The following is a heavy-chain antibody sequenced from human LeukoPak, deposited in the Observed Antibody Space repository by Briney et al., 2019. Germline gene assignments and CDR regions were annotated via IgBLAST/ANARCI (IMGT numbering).Heavy chain of an antibody. CDR3: ARGGRQYSSSWYVGY. Sequence: GKINHSGSTNYTPSLKSRVTISVDTSKNQFSLKLSSVTAADTAVYYCARGGRQYSSSWYVGYWGQGTLVTVSS. D-gene: IGHD6-13*01. CDR2: INHSGST. V-gene: IGHV4-34*01. J-gene: IGHJ4*02.